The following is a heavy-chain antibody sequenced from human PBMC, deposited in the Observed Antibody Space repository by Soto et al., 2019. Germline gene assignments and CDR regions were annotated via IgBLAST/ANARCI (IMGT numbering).Heavy chain of an antibody. CDR1: GFIFSDYS. V-gene: IGHV3-48*02. CDR3: ARNSSGRQYYGMDV. CDR2: ITTTSSTI. J-gene: IGHJ6*02. D-gene: IGHD3-22*01. Sequence: PGGSLRLSCTPSGFIFSDYSMNWVRQAPGKGLEWISYITTTSSTIYYADSVKGRFTISRDNAKSSLQLQMNSMRDEDTAVYYGARNSSGRQYYGMDVWGQGTTVTVSS.